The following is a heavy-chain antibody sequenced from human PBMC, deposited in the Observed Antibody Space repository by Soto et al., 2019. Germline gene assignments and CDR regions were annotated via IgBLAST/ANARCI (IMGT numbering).Heavy chain of an antibody. CDR2: ISYDGGNK. CDR1: GFTFSSYA. J-gene: IGHJ6*02. V-gene: IGHV3-30-3*01. CDR3: ARSIAEFAGYYYGMDD. Sequence: QVQLVESGGGVVQPGRSLRLSCAASGFTFSSYAMHWVRQAPGKGLEWVAVISYDGGNKYYADSVKGRFTISRDNSKNSLHLQMTRMKAEATAVYYCARSIAEFAGYYYGMDDWGQGTTVTVSS. D-gene: IGHD6-6*01.